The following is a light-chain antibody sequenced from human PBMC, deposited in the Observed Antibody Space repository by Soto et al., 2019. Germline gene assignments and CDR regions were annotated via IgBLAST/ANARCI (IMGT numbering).Light chain of an antibody. V-gene: IGKV3D-20*01. CDR1: QGVSSY. J-gene: IGKJ1*01. Sequence: EILLTQSPASLSLSPGERATLSCRASQGVSSYLAWYQQKPGKAPRLLIYDASHRPTGIPSRFSGSGSGTDFTLTISRLEPEDFAVYYCQQFGSSPWTFGQGTKVDIK. CDR2: DAS. CDR3: QQFGSSPWT.